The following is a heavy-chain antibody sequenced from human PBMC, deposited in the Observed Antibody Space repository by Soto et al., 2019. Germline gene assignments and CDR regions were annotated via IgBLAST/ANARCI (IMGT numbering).Heavy chain of an antibody. J-gene: IGHJ3*02. Sequence: GSLRLSCAASGFTFSSYSMNWVRQAPGKGLEWVSSISSSSSYIYYADSVKGRFTISRDNAKNSLYLQMNSLRAEDTAVYYCARDSPLAGSLHAFDIWGQGTMVTVSS. CDR2: ISSSSSYI. CDR1: GFTFSSYS. CDR3: ARDSPLAGSLHAFDI. V-gene: IGHV3-21*01. D-gene: IGHD3-10*01.